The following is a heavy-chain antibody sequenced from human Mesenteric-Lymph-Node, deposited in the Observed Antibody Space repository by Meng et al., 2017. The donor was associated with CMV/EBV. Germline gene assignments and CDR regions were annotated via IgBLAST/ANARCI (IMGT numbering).Heavy chain of an antibody. CDR1: GGSISSSAW. D-gene: IGHD3-22*01. CDR2: VHNTGIT. Sequence: FGGSISSSAWWTWVRQFPGTGLEWIGEVHNTGITTYNPSLQSRLTMSVDRSMNQLSLILTSVTAADTAVYYCARIVGDSNYDNMDVWGQGTTVTVSS. V-gene: IGHV4-4*02. J-gene: IGHJ6*02. CDR3: ARIVGDSNYDNMDV.